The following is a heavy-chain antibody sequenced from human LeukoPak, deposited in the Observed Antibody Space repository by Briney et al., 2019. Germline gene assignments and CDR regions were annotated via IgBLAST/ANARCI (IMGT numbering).Heavy chain of an antibody. CDR2: IIPIFGTA. J-gene: IGHJ6*03. D-gene: IGHD2-15*01. CDR1: GGTFSSYA. CDR3: ARDRSGSDYYYMDV. Sequence: SVKVSCKASGGTFSSYAISWVRQAPGQGLKWMGGIIPIFGTANYAQKFQGRVTITADESTSTAYMELSSLRSEDTAVYYCARDRSGSDYYYMDVWGKGTTVTVSS. V-gene: IGHV1-69*01.